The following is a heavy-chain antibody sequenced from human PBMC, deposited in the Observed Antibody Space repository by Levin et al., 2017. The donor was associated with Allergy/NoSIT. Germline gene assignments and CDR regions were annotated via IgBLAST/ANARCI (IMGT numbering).Heavy chain of an antibody. V-gene: IGHV3-33*01. J-gene: IGHJ6*02. CDR2: LYYDETEK. D-gene: IGHD4-17*01. CDR1: GFVFKNYG. Sequence: GGSLRLSCAASGFVFKNYGMHWVRRAPGKGLEWVAILYYDETEKYADSVKGRFTISRDSSKNTLFLQMSSLRADDTAVYYCARQYSSSVTHNYLGMDVWGHGTTVTVSS. CDR3: ARQYSSSVTHNYLGMDV.